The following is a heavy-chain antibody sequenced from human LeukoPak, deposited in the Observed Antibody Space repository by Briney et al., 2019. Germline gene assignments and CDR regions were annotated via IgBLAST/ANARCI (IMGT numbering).Heavy chain of an antibody. Sequence: GRSLRLSCAASGFTFSTSGMHWVRQAPGKGLEWVADISYDGSDKYYADSVKGRFTISRDNSKNTLYLQMNSLRDEDTAVYYCARAAYNSSPDYWGQGTLVTVSS. J-gene: IGHJ4*02. CDR1: GFTFSTSG. CDR2: ISYDGSDK. CDR3: ARAAYNSSPDY. D-gene: IGHD6-13*01. V-gene: IGHV3-30*03.